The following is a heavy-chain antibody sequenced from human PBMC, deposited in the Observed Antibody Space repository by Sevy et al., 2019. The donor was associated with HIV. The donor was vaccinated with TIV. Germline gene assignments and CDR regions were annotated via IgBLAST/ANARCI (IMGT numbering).Heavy chain of an antibody. CDR2: IFRSGDVT. CDR3: AGAGYDSSGSFDAFDI. Sequence: GGSLRLSCTASAFTFSSYAMNWVRQAPGKGLEWVSTIFRSGDVTYYADSVKGRFTISRDNSRNTLYLQMNSLRAEDTAVYYCAGAGYDSSGSFDAFDIWGQGTMVTVSS. CDR1: AFTFSSYA. J-gene: IGHJ3*02. D-gene: IGHD3-22*01. V-gene: IGHV3-23*01.